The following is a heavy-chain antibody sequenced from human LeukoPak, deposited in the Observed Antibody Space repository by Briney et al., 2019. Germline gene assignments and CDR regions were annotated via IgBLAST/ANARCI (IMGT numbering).Heavy chain of an antibody. CDR2: IYSSGST. D-gene: IGHD3-10*01. J-gene: IGHJ4*02. CDR3: ARQYFSGSYYTFVY. Sequence: SETLSLTCTVSGGSISNYYWSWIRQPAGKGLEWIGRIYSSGSTDYNPSLKSRVTMSVDTSKNQFSLKLSSVTAADTAVYYCARQYFSGSYYTFVYWGQGTLVTGSS. V-gene: IGHV4-4*07. CDR1: GGSISNYY.